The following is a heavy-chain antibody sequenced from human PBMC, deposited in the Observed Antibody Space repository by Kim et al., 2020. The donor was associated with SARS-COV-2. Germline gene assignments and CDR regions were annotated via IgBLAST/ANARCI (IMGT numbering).Heavy chain of an antibody. J-gene: IGHJ3*02. CDR3: ASYGDYTAHAFDI. D-gene: IGHD4-17*01. Sequence: ASVKVSCKASGYTFTSYDINWVRQATGQGLEWMGWMNPNSGNTGYAQKFQGRVTMTRNTSISTAYMELSSLRSEDTAVYYCASYGDYTAHAFDIWGQGTMVTVSS. CDR2: MNPNSGNT. V-gene: IGHV1-8*01. CDR1: GYTFTSYD.